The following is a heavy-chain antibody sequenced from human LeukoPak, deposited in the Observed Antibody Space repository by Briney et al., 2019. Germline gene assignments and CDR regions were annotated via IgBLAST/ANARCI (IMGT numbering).Heavy chain of an antibody. J-gene: IGHJ6*02. CDR2: ISYDGSNK. Sequence: GRSLRLSCAASGFTFSSYAMHRVRQAPGKGLEWVAVISYDGSNKYYADSVKGRFTISRDNSKNTLYLQMNSLRAEDTAVYYCAISGGNDYYYYGMDVWGQGTTVTVSS. CDR1: GFTFSSYA. D-gene: IGHD2-15*01. CDR3: AISGGNDYYYYGMDV. V-gene: IGHV3-30*04.